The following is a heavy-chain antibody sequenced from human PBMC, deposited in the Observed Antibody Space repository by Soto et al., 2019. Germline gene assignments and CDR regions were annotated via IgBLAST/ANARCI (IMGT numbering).Heavy chain of an antibody. V-gene: IGHV1-8*01. D-gene: IGHD3-16*01. J-gene: IGHJ5*02. CDR3: ARMETFGSLNWFDP. CDR2: MNPGSGDT. Sequence: ASVKVSCNASGYSFTNNDVSWVRQATRQGLEWMGWMNPGSGDTGYAQKFQGRVTMTRDISIATDYMELSSLRSDDTAIYYCARMETFGSLNWFDPWGQGPLVTVCS. CDR1: GYSFTNND.